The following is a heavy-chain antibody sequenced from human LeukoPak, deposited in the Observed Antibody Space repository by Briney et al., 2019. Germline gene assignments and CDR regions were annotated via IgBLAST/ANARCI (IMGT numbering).Heavy chain of an antibody. CDR2: ISWTTGRI. V-gene: IGHV3-9*01. J-gene: IGHJ6*02. Sequence: TLRLSCAASGFAFEDYAMHWVRQAPGKGLEWVSGISWTTGRIGYADSVKGRFTISRDNAKNSLYLQMNSLRAEDTALYYCAKGGSNFLNGMDVWGQGTTVTVSS. CDR1: GFAFEDYA. D-gene: IGHD2/OR15-2a*01. CDR3: AKGGSNFLNGMDV.